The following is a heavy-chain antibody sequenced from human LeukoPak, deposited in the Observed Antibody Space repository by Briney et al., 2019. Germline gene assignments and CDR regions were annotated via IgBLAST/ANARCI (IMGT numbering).Heavy chain of an antibody. CDR3: ARESRDYVWGSYRHPRLDY. CDR1: GFTFSDYY. V-gene: IGHV3-11*04. CDR2: ISSSSSTI. J-gene: IGHJ4*02. D-gene: IGHD3-16*02. Sequence: GGSLRLSCAASGFTFSDYYMSWIRQAPGKGLEWVSYISSSSSTIYYADSVKGRFTISRDNAKNSLYLQMNSLRAEDTAVYYCARESRDYVWGSYRHPRLDYWGQGTLVTVSS.